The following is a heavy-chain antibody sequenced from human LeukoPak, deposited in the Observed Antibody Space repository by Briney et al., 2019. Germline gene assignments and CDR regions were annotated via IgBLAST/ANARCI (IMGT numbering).Heavy chain of an antibody. J-gene: IGHJ4*02. V-gene: IGHV1-2*02. CDR2: INPNSGGT. D-gene: IGHD2-15*01. Sequence: ASVKVSCKASGYTFTGYYMHWVRQAPGQGLEWMGWINPNSGGTNYAQKFQGRVTMTRDTSISTAYMELSRLRSDDTAVYYCARELNRTPRDIVVVAAATPLFDYWGQGTLVTVSS. CDR3: ARELNRTPRDIVVVAAATPLFDY. CDR1: GYTFTGYY.